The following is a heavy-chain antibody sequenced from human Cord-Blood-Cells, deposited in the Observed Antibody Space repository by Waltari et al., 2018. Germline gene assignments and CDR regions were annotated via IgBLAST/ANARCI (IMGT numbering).Heavy chain of an antibody. D-gene: IGHD2-15*01. J-gene: IGHJ4*02. CDR2: IRSSGSTI. CDR1: GFTFSSYE. CDR3: ARGCSGGSCYFDY. V-gene: IGHV3-48*03. Sequence: EVQLVESGGGLVQPGGSLRLSCAASGFTFSSYEMNWVRQAPGKGLEWVSYIRSSGSTIYYADSVKGRFTISRDNAKNSLYLQMNSLRAEDTAVYYCARGCSGGSCYFDYWGQGTLVTVSS.